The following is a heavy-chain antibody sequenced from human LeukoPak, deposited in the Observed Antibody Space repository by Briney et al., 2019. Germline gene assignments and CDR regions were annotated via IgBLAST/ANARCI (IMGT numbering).Heavy chain of an antibody. V-gene: IGHV3-74*01. J-gene: IGHJ4*02. CDR2: IKGDEMTT. CDR3: ARDRTAVAGLDY. CDR1: GFTFTTYW. D-gene: IGHD6-19*01. Sequence: GGSLRLSCAASGFTFTTYWMHWVRQAPGKGLEWVSRIKGDEMTTNYADSVEGRFTIFRDNAKNTVYLEINSLRAEDTAVYYCARDRTAVAGLDYWGQGTLVTVSS.